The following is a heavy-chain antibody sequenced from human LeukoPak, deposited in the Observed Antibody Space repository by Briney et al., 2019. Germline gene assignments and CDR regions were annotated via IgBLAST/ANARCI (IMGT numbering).Heavy chain of an antibody. CDR3: AKPRYCSSTSCYWYFDL. CDR2: ISVSDDST. Sequence: GGSLRLSCAASGFTFSSYAMSWVRQAPGKGLEWVSTISVSDDSTYYADSVKGRFTISRDNSKSTLYLQMNSLRAEDTAVCYCAKPRYCSSTSCYWYFDLWGRGTLVTVSS. CDR1: GFTFSSYA. V-gene: IGHV3-23*01. J-gene: IGHJ2*01. D-gene: IGHD2-2*01.